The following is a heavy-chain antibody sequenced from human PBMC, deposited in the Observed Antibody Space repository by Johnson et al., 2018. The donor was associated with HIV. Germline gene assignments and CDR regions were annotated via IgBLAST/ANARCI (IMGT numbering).Heavy chain of an antibody. J-gene: IGHJ3*02. CDR1: GFTFSSYG. Sequence: QVQLVESGGGAVQPGRSLRLSCAASGFTFSSYGMHWVRQAPGKGLEWVAVISYDGSNKYYADSVKGRFTISRDNSKNTLYLQMNSLRAEDTAVYYCAKPMGGDDAFDIWGQGTMVTVSS. D-gene: IGHD3-16*01. CDR3: AKPMGGDDAFDI. V-gene: IGHV3-30-3*02. CDR2: ISYDGSNK.